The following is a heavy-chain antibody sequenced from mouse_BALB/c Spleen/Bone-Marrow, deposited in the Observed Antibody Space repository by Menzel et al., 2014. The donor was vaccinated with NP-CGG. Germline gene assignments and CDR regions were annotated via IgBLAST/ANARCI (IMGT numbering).Heavy chain of an antibody. Sequence: QVTLKVSGAELVKPGAPVKLSCKASGYTFTSYWMNWVKQRPGRGLEWIGRIDPSDSETHYNQKFKDKATLTVDKSSTTAYMQLSSPTSEDSAVYYCTRGGSSPYYFDYWGQGTTLTVSS. J-gene: IGHJ2*01. CDR3: TRGGSSPYYFDY. D-gene: IGHD1-1*01. CDR2: IDPSDSET. CDR1: GYTFTSYW. V-gene: IGHV1-69*02.